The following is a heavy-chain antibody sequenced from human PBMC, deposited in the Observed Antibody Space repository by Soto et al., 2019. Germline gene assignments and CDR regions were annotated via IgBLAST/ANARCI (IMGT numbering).Heavy chain of an antibody. CDR3: ARDDDNDANARDY. V-gene: IGHV3-33*01. J-gene: IGHJ4*02. CDR2: IWNDGIRK. Sequence: GGSLRLSCAASGFTFSKYGMHWVRQAPGKGLEWVALIWNDGIRKVYVDSVKGRFTISRDNSKNTLDLQMNNLRDEDTAVYYCARDDDNDANARDYRGPGTLVTVS. CDR1: GFTFSKYG.